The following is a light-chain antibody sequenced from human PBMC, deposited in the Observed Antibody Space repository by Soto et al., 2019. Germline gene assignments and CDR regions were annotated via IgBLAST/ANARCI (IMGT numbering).Light chain of an antibody. CDR2: GAS. V-gene: IGKV3-20*01. Sequence: EIVLTQSPGTLSLSPGERATLSCRASQSVGSNYLAWYQKKPGRAPRLLIYGASRRATGIPDRFSGSGSGTDFTLTISRLEPEDFAVYYCQQYGRTFGQGTKV. CDR1: QSVGSNY. CDR3: QQYGRT. J-gene: IGKJ1*01.